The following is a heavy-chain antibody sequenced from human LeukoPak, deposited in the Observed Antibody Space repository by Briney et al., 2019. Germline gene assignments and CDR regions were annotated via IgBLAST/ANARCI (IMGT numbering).Heavy chain of an antibody. CDR3: ARGGNYFRFDP. D-gene: IGHD1-26*01. CDR2: ISAYNGNT. Sequence: ASVKVSCKASGYTFTNYIISWVRQAPGQGLEWMGWISAYNGNTNYAQKLQGRVAMTTDTSTATAYMELRSLRSDDTAVYYCARGGNYFRFDPWGQGTLVTVSS. V-gene: IGHV1-18*01. J-gene: IGHJ5*02. CDR1: GYTFTNYI.